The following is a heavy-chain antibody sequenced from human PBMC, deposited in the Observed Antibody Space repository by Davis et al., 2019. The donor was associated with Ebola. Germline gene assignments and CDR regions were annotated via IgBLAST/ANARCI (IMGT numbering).Heavy chain of an antibody. CDR3: AHSAGGSSWYQNWFDP. CDR1: GFSLSTRGVG. J-gene: IGHJ5*02. V-gene: IGHV2-5*02. CDR2: IYWDDDK. Sequence: SGPTLVKPPQTLTLTCTFSGFSLSTRGVGVGWIRQPPGEALEWLALIYWDDDKRYSPSLKSRLTITKDTSKNQVVLTMTNMGPLDTATYYCAHSAGGSSWYQNWFDPWGRGTLVTVSS. D-gene: IGHD6-13*01.